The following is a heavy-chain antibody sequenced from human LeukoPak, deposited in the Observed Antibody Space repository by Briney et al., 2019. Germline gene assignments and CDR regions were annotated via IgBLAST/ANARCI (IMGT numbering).Heavy chain of an antibody. Sequence: PGRSLRLSCAASGFTFDDYAMHWVRQAPGKGLEWVSGISWNSGSIGYADSVKGRFTISRDNAKNSLYLQMNSLRAEDTALYYCAKGPSYYYGSGSLDYWGQGTLVTVS. J-gene: IGHJ4*02. D-gene: IGHD3-10*01. CDR3: AKGPSYYYGSGSLDY. V-gene: IGHV3-9*01. CDR2: ISWNSGSI. CDR1: GFTFDDYA.